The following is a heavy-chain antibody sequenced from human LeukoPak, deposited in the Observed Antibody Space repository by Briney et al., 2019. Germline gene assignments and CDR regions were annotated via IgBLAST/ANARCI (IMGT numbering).Heavy chain of an antibody. CDR3: ARTIFTAPGQFDY. Sequence: SETLSLTCTVSGGSISSYYWSWIRQPPGKGLEWIGYIYYSGSTNCNPSLKSRVTISVDTSKNQFSLKLSSVTAADTAVYYCARTIFTAPGQFDYWGQGTLVTVSS. D-gene: IGHD3-3*01. CDR1: GGSISSYY. CDR2: IYYSGST. J-gene: IGHJ4*02. V-gene: IGHV4-59*08.